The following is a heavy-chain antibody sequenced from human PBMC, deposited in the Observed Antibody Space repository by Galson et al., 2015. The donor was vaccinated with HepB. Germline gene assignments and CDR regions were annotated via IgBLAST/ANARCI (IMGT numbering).Heavy chain of an antibody. CDR3: ARADYGGRPIDY. Sequence: SLRLSCAASGFTFSSYAMNWVRQAPGKGLEWVSTVSASGSSTYSADSVKGRFTISRDNSKNTLYLQMNSLRAEDTAVYFCARADYGGRPIDYWGQGTLVTVSS. V-gene: IGHV3-23*01. J-gene: IGHJ4*02. CDR2: VSASGSST. D-gene: IGHD4-23*01. CDR1: GFTFSSYA.